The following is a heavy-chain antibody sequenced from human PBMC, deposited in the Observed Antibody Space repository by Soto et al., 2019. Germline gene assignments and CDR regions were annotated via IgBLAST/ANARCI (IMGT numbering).Heavy chain of an antibody. CDR1: GYAFTTYG. J-gene: IGHJ4*02. V-gene: IGHV1-18*01. CDR2: ISAHNGNT. Sequence: QVHLVQSGAEVKKPGASVKVSCKGSGYAFTTYGITWVRQAPGQGLEWRGWISAHNGNTNSAQKLPGGATVTGDTSTSTAYMELRSLRAADTAGYYCARGRDGDYWGQGALVTVSS. D-gene: IGHD6-6*01. CDR3: ARGRDGDY.